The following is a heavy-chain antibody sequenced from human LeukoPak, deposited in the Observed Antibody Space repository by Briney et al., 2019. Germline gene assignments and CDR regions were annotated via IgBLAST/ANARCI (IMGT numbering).Heavy chain of an antibody. D-gene: IGHD3-9*01. J-gene: IGHJ4*02. V-gene: IGHV1-24*01. CDR1: GDTLTELS. Sequence: ASVEVSCKVSGDTLTELSTHWVRQAPGKGLEWMGGLDPENGEIIYAQKFHGRFTLTEDTSTDTAYMEVTNLRSEDTAVYYCATGGPWDLLRYWGQGTLVTVSS. CDR2: LDPENGEI. CDR3: ATGGPWDLLRY.